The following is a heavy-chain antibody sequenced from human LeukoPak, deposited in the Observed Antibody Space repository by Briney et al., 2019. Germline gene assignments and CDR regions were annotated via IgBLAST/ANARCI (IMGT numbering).Heavy chain of an antibody. J-gene: IGHJ4*01. CDR1: GFTFSSYA. Sequence: GGSLRLSCAASGFTFSSYAMSWVRQAPGKGLEWVSISHSGGKTYYADSVKGRFTISRDNSKNTLYLQMNSLRAEDTAVYFCANDHVGGLCDSSRCHTNFYYWGQGTLVTVS. CDR2: SHSGGKT. D-gene: IGHD3-22*01. CDR3: ANDHVGGLCDSSRCHTNFYY. V-gene: IGHV3-23*01.